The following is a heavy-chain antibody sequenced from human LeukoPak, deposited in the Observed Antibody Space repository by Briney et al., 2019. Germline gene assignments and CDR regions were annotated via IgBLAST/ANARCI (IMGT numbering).Heavy chain of an antibody. CDR1: GFTFDDYA. V-gene: IGHV3-9*01. D-gene: IGHD2-21*02. J-gene: IGHJ1*01. Sequence: PGGSLRLSCAASGFTFDDYAMHWVRQAPGKGLEWVSGISWNSGSIGYADSVKGRFTISRDNAKNSLYLQMNSLRAEDTALYYCAKDIVTVYCGGDCYPGYFQHWGQGTLVTVSS. CDR2: ISWNSGSI. CDR3: AKDIVTVYCGGDCYPGYFQH.